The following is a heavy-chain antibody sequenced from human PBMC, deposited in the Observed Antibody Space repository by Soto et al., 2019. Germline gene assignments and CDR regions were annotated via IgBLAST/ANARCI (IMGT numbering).Heavy chain of an antibody. Sequence: ASVKVSCKASGGTFSSYAISWVRQAPGQGLEWMGIINPSGGSTSYAQKFQGRVTMTRDTSTSTVYMELSSLRSEDTAVHYCAIYVDTAMVTGDYWGQGTLVTVSS. CDR1: GGTFSSYA. D-gene: IGHD5-18*01. CDR2: INPSGGST. J-gene: IGHJ4*02. V-gene: IGHV1-46*01. CDR3: AIYVDTAMVTGDY.